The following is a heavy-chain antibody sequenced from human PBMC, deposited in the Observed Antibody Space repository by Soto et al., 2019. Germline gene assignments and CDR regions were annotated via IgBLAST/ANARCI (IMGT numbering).Heavy chain of an antibody. CDR1: GGTFSSYA. CDR3: ARGGLTGTTSGAFDI. V-gene: IGHV1-69*13. CDR2: IIPIFGTA. Sequence: RASVKVSCKASGGTFSSYAISWVRQAPGQGLEWMGGIIPIFGTANYAQKFQGRATITADESTSTAYMELSSLRSEDTAVYYCARGGLTGTTSGAFDIWGQGTMVTVSS. D-gene: IGHD1-7*01. J-gene: IGHJ3*02.